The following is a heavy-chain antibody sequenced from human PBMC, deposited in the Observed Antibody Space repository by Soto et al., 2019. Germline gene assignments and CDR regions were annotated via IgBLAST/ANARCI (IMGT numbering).Heavy chain of an antibody. CDR3: AKDGRGSGSNYNSFAY. D-gene: IGHD3-10*01. CDR2: IYSTGTT. CDR1: GFTVGNNY. Sequence: EVQLVESGGGLIQPGGALKLSCAASGFTVGNNYMSWVRQAPGKGLEWVSLIYSTGTTKYADSVKGRLTVSRDNAKHTLYLQMKSLRAEYTAVYYCAKDGRGSGSNYNSFAYWGQGTLVTVSS. J-gene: IGHJ4*02. V-gene: IGHV3-53*01.